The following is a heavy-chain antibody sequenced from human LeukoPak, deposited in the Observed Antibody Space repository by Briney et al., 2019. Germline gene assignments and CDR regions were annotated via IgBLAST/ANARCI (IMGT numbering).Heavy chain of an antibody. CDR3: ARSAEWLRNAFDI. D-gene: IGHD5-12*01. Sequence: SQTLSPTCTVSGASTSHVYWNWIRQPPGKGLEWIGYMHNSGSSKHSPSLKSRVAISIDTSRNQFSLQLTSVTAADTAMYFCARSAEWLRNAFDIWGQGTMVSVSS. CDR2: MHNSGSS. J-gene: IGHJ3*02. CDR1: GASTSHVY. V-gene: IGHV4-59*01.